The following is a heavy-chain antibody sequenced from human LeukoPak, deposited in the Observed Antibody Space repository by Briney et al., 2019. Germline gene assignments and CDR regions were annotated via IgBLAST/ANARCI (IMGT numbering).Heavy chain of an antibody. CDR3: ARGKYYVPSGLGAFDI. D-gene: IGHD3-10*02. CDR1: GGTFSSYA. J-gene: IGHJ3*02. V-gene: IGHV1-69*04. CDR2: IIPILGIA. Sequence: ASVKVSCKASGGTFSSYAISWVRQAPGQGLEWMGRIIPILGIANYAQKFQGRVTITADKSTSTAYMELSSLRSEDTAVYYCARGKYYVPSGLGAFDIWGQGTMVTVSS.